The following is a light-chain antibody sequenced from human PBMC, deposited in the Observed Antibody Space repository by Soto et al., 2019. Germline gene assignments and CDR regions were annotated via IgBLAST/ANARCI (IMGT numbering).Light chain of an antibody. CDR1: SSNIGAGYD. CDR3: QSYDSSLSGVV. CDR2: GNS. Sequence: QSVLTQPPSVSGAPGQRVTISCTGSSSNIGAGYDVHWYQQLPGTAPKLLIYGNSNRPSGVPDRFSGSKSGPSASLAITGLQAEDEADYYCQSYDSSLSGVVFGGGTKVTV. V-gene: IGLV1-40*01. J-gene: IGLJ2*01.